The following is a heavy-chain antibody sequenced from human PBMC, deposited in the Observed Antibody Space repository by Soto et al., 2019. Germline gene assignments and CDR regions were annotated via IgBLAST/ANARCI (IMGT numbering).Heavy chain of an antibody. CDR2: ISSSSSYI. J-gene: IGHJ6*03. V-gene: IGHV3-21*01. Sequence: GGSLRLSCAASGFTFSSYSMNWVRQAPGKGLEWVSSISSSSSYIYYADSVKGRFTISRDNAKNSLYLQMNSLRAEDTAVYYCARAQGNDILTGYLDLHLRNYYYYYMDVWGKGTTVTVSS. D-gene: IGHD3-9*01. CDR3: ARAQGNDILTGYLDLHLRNYYYYYMDV. CDR1: GFTFSSYS.